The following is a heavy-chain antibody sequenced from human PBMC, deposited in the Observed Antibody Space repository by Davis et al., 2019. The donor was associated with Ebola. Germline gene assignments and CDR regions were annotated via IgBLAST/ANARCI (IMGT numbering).Heavy chain of an antibody. V-gene: IGHV1-18*01. J-gene: IGHJ5*02. CDR3: AREWAEYSSSWPPGWFDP. CDR1: GYTFTSYG. D-gene: IGHD6-13*01. CDR2: ISAYNGNT. Sequence: ASVKVSCKASGYTFTSYGIRWVRQAPGQGLEWMGWISAYNGNTNYAQKLQGRVTMTTDTSTSTAYMELRSLRSDDTAVYYCAREWAEYSSSWPPGWFDPWGQGTLVTVSS.